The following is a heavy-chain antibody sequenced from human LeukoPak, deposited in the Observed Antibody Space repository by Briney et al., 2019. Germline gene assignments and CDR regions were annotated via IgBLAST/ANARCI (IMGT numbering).Heavy chain of an antibody. D-gene: IGHD4-17*01. CDR1: GASISSSSYY. Sequence: SETLSLTCTVSGASISSSSYYWGGIREPPGKGLEWIGSIYYSGSTYYNPSLKSRVTISVDTSKNQFSLKLSSVTAADTAVYYCANALPVTTEYWGQGTLVTVSS. J-gene: IGHJ4*02. CDR3: ANALPVTTEY. CDR2: IYYSGST. V-gene: IGHV4-39*01.